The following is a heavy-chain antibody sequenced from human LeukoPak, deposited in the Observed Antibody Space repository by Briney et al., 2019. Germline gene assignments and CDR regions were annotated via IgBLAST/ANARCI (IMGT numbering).Heavy chain of an antibody. Sequence: GGSLRLSCAAAGFTFSAFEMNWVRQAPGKGLEWLSYISGSGGTTLYADSVKGRFTISRDNAKNSLYLQMNSLRVEDTAVYYCVRVYCSSTSCSDYFDYWGQGSLVTVSS. CDR2: ISGSGGTT. CDR3: VRVYCSSTSCSDYFDY. J-gene: IGHJ4*02. V-gene: IGHV3-48*03. D-gene: IGHD2-2*01. CDR1: GFTFSAFE.